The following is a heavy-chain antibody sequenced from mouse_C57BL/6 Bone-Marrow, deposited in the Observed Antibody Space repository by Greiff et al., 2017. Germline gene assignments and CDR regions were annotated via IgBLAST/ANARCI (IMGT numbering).Heavy chain of an antibody. CDR3: TSDRDLGYYERLAY. Sequence: EVKLVESGGGLVKPGGSLKLSCAASGFTFSSYAMPWVRQTPEKRLESVATISDGGCYTYYPDHVQGPFTIPIANAQNNLYLQLSHLKSEDTSMYYCTSDRDLGYYERLAYWGQGTLVTVSA. V-gene: IGHV5-4*03. D-gene: IGHD2-3*01. J-gene: IGHJ3*01. CDR2: ISDGGCYT. CDR1: GFTFSSYA.